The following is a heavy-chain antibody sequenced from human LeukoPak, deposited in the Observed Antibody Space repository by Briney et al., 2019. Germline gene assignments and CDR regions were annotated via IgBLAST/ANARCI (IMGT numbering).Heavy chain of an antibody. CDR3: AKDWIQFNRVFNCFDS. J-gene: IGHJ4*02. Sequence: GGSLRLSCATSGFPFETNAMSWVRQAPGKGLEWVATIGNTETFYAGSVTGRFTISRDNSKNTVNLQMNRLRVEDTAIYYCAKDWIQFNRVFNCFDSWGQGTLVTVSS. V-gene: IGHV3-23*01. D-gene: IGHD3-10*01. CDR2: IGNTET. CDR1: GFPFETNA.